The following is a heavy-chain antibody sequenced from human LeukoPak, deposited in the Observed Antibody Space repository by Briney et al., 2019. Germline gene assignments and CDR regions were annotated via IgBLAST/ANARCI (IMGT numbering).Heavy chain of an antibody. D-gene: IGHD5-12*01. V-gene: IGHV1-69*06. CDR2: IIPIFGTA. J-gene: IGHJ6*04. Sequence: SVKVSCKASGGTFSSYAISWVRQAPGQGLEWMGGIIPIFGTANYAQKFQGRVAITADKSTSTAYMELSSPRSEDTAVYYCARNRGFGAYYYYGMDVWGKGTTVTVSS. CDR1: GGTFSSYA. CDR3: ARNRGFGAYYYYGMDV.